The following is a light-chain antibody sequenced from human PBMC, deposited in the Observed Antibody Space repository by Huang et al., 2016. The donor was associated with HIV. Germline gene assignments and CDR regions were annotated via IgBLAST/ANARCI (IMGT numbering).Light chain of an antibody. CDR2: GAS. Sequence: DIQMTQSPSSLSTSIGDRVTITCRASQGSSNYLAWYQQNPGKVPKLLIYGASTLQSRVPSRFSGSGSGTDFTLTISSLQPEDVATYYCQEYYSAPYTFGQGTKLEIK. CDR1: QGSSNY. V-gene: IGKV1-27*01. CDR3: QEYYSAPYT. J-gene: IGKJ2*01.